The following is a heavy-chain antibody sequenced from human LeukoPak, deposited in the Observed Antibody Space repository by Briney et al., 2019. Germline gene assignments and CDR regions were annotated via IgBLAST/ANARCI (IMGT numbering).Heavy chain of an antibody. Sequence: ASVKVSCKASGGTSSSYAISWVRQAPGQGLEWMGGIIPIFGTANYAQKFQGRVTITADESTSTAYMELSSLRSEDTAVYYCARRGYDRDYWGQGTLVTVSS. CDR1: GGTSSSYA. D-gene: IGHD1-14*01. J-gene: IGHJ4*02. CDR3: ARRGYDRDY. V-gene: IGHV1-69*13. CDR2: IIPIFGTA.